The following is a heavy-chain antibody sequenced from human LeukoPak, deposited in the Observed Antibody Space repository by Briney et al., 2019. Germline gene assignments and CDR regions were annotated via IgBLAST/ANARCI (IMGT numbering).Heavy chain of an antibody. D-gene: IGHD3-10*01. Sequence: GGSLRLSCAASGFIFSDYWMNWVRQVPGKGLEWVANINEDGSAQDYVDSVRGRFSISRDNAKNSLYLQMNSLRVEDTAIYYCATRESSMARSHWGQGTLVTVSS. CDR2: INEDGSAQ. J-gene: IGHJ4*02. V-gene: IGHV3-7*01. CDR3: ATRESSMARSH. CDR1: GFIFSDYW.